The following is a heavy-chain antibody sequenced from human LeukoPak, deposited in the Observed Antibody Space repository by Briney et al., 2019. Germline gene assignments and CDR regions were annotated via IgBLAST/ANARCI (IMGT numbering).Heavy chain of an antibody. CDR1: GGSICSSSYY. Sequence: KPSETLSLTCTVSGGSICSSSYYWAWIRQPPGKGLEWIGSIYYSGSTYYNPSLKSRVTISGDTSKNQFSLKLSSVTATDTAVYYCARRSMVGGLRGFDFWGQGTLVTVSS. CDR3: ARRSMVGGLRGFDF. V-gene: IGHV4-39*01. CDR2: IYYSGST. J-gene: IGHJ4*02. D-gene: IGHD3-10*01.